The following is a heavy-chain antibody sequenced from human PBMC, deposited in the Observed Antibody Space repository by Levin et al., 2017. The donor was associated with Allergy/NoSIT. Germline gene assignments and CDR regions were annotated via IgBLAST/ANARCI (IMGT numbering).Heavy chain of an antibody. CDR2: IYNSGST. V-gene: IGHV4-59*08. J-gene: IGHJ5*02. CDR3: ARTVDCSGGSCYHSSWFDP. D-gene: IGHD2-15*01. Sequence: PPQTLSLTCTVSGGSISSSYWSWIRQPPGKGLEWIGYIYNSGSTNYNPSLKSRVTISVDTSKNQFSLKLSSVTAADTAVYYCARTVDCSGGSCYHSSWFDPWGQGTLVTVSS. CDR1: GGSISSSY.